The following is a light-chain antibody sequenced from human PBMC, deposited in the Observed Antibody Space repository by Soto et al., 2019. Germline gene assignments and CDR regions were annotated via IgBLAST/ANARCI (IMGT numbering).Light chain of an antibody. V-gene: IGKV3-15*01. CDR2: GAS. CDR1: QSLSTN. J-gene: IGKJ4*01. CDR3: QQYNDWPPLT. Sequence: EIVMTQSPATLSVSPGERATLSCRASQSLSTNLAWYQHKPGQAPRLLIFGASTRATGIPARFSGSGSGTEFTLTISSLQSEDFAVYYCQQYNDWPPLTFGGGTKVDIK.